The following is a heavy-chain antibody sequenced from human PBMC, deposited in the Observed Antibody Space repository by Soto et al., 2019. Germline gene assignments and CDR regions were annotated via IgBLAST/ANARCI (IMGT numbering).Heavy chain of an antibody. CDR2: IYYSGST. V-gene: IGHV4-39*01. D-gene: IGHD5-18*01. Sequence: KPSETLSLTCTVSGGSISSSSYYWGWIRQPPGKGLEWIGSIYYSGSTYYNPSLKSRVTISVDTSKNQFSLKLSSVTAADTAVYYCASRGYSYGHLFDYWGQGTLVTVSS. J-gene: IGHJ4*02. CDR1: GGSISSSSYY. CDR3: ASRGYSYGHLFDY.